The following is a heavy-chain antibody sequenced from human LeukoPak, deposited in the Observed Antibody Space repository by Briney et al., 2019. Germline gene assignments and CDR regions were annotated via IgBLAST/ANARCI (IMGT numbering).Heavy chain of an antibody. D-gene: IGHD3-10*01. V-gene: IGHV1-69*13. CDR3: AGGAGSGSYLQYYFDY. CDR2: IIPIFGTA. J-gene: IGHJ4*02. CDR1: GGTFSSYA. Sequence: GASVKVSCKASGGTFSSYAISWVRQAPGQGLEWMGGIIPIFGTANYAQKFQGRVTITADESTSTAYMALSSLRSEDTAVCYCAGGAGSGSYLQYYFDYWGQGTLVTVSS.